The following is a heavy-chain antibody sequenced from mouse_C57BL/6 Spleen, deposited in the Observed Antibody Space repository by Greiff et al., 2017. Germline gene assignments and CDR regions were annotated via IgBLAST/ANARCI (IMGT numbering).Heavy chain of an antibody. CDR3: TTVYYDYDWFAY. CDR2: IDPEDGGT. Sequence: EVQLQQSGAELVRPGASVKLSCTASGFNIKDYYMHWVKQRPEQGLEWIGRIDPEDGGTEYAPKFQGKATMTSDTSSHTAYLQLSSLTSEDTAVYYCTTVYYDYDWFAYWGQGTLVTVSA. J-gene: IGHJ3*01. V-gene: IGHV14-1*01. D-gene: IGHD2-4*01. CDR1: GFNIKDYY.